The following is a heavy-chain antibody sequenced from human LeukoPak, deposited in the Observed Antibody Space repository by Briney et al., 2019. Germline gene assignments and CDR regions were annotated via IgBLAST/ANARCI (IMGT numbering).Heavy chain of an antibody. Sequence: GGTLRLSCSASGFTFTTYGMNWVRQAPGKGLEWVSGISWNSGNIAYADSVKGRFTISRDSAKTSLYLQINNLRAEDTALYYCAKAHDYGDYAGFDYWGQGTLVSVSS. D-gene: IGHD4-17*01. CDR3: AKAHDYGDYAGFDY. J-gene: IGHJ4*02. CDR2: ISWNSGNI. V-gene: IGHV3-9*01. CDR1: GFTFTTYG.